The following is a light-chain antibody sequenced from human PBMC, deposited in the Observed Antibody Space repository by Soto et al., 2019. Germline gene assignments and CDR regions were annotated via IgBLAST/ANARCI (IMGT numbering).Light chain of an antibody. J-gene: IGKJ1*01. CDR1: QSISSY. CDR3: LQYDSYWT. CDR2: GAS. Sequence: DIQMTQSPSSLSASVGDRVTITCRASQSISSYLNWYQQKPGKAPNLLIYGASSLESGVPSRFSGSGSGTEFALTITSLRPDDFATYYCLQYDSYWTFGQGTKVDIK. V-gene: IGKV1-39*01.